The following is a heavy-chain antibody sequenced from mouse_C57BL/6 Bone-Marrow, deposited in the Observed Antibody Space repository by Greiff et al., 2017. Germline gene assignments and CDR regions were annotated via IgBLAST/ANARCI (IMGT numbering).Heavy chain of an antibody. CDR2: ISSGGDYI. CDR3: TREGGGSAY. V-gene: IGHV5-9-1*02. J-gene: IGHJ3*01. Sequence: EVQLVESGEGLVKPGGSLKLSCAASGFTFSSYAMSWVRQTPEKRLEWVAYISSGGDYIYYADTVKGRFTISRDTARNTLYLQMSNLKSEDTAMYYGTREGGGSAYWGQGTLVTVSA. CDR1: GFTFSSYA.